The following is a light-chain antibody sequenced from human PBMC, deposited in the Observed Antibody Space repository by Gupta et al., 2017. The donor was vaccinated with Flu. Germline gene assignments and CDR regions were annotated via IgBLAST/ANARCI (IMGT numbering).Light chain of an antibody. CDR1: SSDVGGYDS. CDR3: SSYTNSNTRV. V-gene: IGLV2-14*01. J-gene: IGLJ3*02. CDR2: EVT. Sequence: SITISCTGTSSDVGGYDSVSWYQQHPGKVPKLMIYEVTNRPSGVSNRFSGSKSGNTASLTISGLQAEDEADYYCSSYTNSNTRVFGGGTKLTVL.